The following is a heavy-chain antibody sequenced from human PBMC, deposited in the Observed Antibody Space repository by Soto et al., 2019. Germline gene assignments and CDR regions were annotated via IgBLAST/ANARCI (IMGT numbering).Heavy chain of an antibody. Sequence: QVQLQQWGAGLLKPSETLSLTCAVYGGSFSGYYWSWIRQPPGKGLEWIGEINHSGSTNYNPSLKSRVTISVDTSKNQFSLKLSSVTAADTAVYYCARVPPHTIFGVVIRDYNWFDPWGQGTLVTVSS. CDR3: ARVPPHTIFGVVIRDYNWFDP. CDR1: GGSFSGYY. V-gene: IGHV4-34*01. CDR2: INHSGST. D-gene: IGHD3-3*01. J-gene: IGHJ5*02.